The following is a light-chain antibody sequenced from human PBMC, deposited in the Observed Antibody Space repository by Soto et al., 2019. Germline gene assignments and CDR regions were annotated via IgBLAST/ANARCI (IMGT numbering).Light chain of an antibody. CDR1: KLGDKY. V-gene: IGLV3-1*01. CDR2: QDS. Sequence: SYELTQPPSVSVSPGQTASITCSGDKLGDKYACWYQQKPGQSPVLVIYQDSKRPSGIPERFSGSNSGNTATLTISGTQAMDEADYYCQAGDSRGVFGTGTKLTVL. J-gene: IGLJ1*01. CDR3: QAGDSRGV.